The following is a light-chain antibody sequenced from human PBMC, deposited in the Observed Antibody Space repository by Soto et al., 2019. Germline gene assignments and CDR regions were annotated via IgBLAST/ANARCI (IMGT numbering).Light chain of an antibody. CDR3: SPQAGSKRV. J-gene: IGLJ1*01. CDR2: EVN. Sequence: QSVLTQPPSASGSPGQSVTISCTGTSSDVGGYNYVSWYQQHPGKAPKLMIYEVNKRPSGVPDRFSGSKSGNTASLTVSGLRAGEEGDYSCSPQAGSKRVSGTGPRATVL. V-gene: IGLV2-8*01. CDR1: SSDVGGYNY.